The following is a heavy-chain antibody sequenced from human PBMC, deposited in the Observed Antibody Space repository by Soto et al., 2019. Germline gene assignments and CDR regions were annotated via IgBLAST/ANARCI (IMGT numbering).Heavy chain of an antibody. Sequence: GGPLRLSCAASGFTFSSYSMNWVRQAPGKGLEWVSSISSSSSYIYYADSLRVRFTISRDNSKSALYLQMNNLRAEDTAIYYCAKYSELPDEAYLQQWGQGTLVTVSS. V-gene: IGHV3-21*04. J-gene: IGHJ1*01. CDR2: ISSSSSYI. CDR1: GFTFSSYS. D-gene: IGHD1-7*01. CDR3: AKYSELPDEAYLQQ.